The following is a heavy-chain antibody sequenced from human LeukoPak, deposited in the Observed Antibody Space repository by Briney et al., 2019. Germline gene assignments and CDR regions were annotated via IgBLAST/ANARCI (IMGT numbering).Heavy chain of an antibody. CDR1: GFTFSSFW. D-gene: IGHD3-3*01. CDR3: ARSNYDFWSGYPDY. Sequence: GGSLRLSCAASGFTFSSFWMTWVRQAPGKGLEWVAVISYDGSNKYYADSVKGRFTISRDNSKNTLYLQMNSLRAEDTAVYYCARSNYDFWSGYPDYWGQGTLVTVSS. CDR2: ISYDGSNK. V-gene: IGHV3-30*03. J-gene: IGHJ4*02.